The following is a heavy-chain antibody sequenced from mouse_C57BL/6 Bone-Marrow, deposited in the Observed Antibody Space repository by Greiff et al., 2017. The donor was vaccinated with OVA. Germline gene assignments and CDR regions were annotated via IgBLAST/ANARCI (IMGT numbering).Heavy chain of an antibody. CDR1: GFTFSDYY. CDR2: ISNGGGST. V-gene: IGHV5-12*01. D-gene: IGHD1-1*01. J-gene: IGHJ1*03. CDR3: ARIDYYGSSPYWYFDV. Sequence: EVNVVESGGGLVQPGGSLKLSCAASGFTFSDYYMYWVRQTPEKRLEWVAYISNGGGSTYYPDTVKGRFTISRDNAKNTLYLQMSRLKSEDTAMYYCARIDYYGSSPYWYFDVWGTGTTVTVSS.